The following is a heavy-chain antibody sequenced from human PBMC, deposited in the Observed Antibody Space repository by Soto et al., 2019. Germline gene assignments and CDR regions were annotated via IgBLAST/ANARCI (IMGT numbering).Heavy chain of an antibody. Sequence: PSATLSLTCTVSGGSISSYYWSWIRQPPGKGLEWIGYIYHSGSTNYNPSLKSRVTISVDTSKNQFSLKLSSVTAADTAVYYCARRYYDILTGYYRFDYWGQGTLVTVSS. CDR3: ARRYYDILTGYYRFDY. CDR1: GGSISSYY. CDR2: IYHSGST. D-gene: IGHD3-9*01. V-gene: IGHV4-59*08. J-gene: IGHJ4*02.